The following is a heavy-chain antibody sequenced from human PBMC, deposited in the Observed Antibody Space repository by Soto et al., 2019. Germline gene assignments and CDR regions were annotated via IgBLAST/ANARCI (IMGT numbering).Heavy chain of an antibody. CDR3: ATDGTVTTPGVLDY. J-gene: IGHJ4*02. CDR1: GFTFSSYS. V-gene: IGHV3-48*02. CDR2: ISSSSSTI. D-gene: IGHD4-4*01. Sequence: GGSLRLSCAASGFTFSSYSMNWVRQAPGKGLEWVSYISSSSSTIYYADSVKGRFTISRDDAKNSLYLQMNSLRDEDTAVYYCATDGTVTTPGVLDYWGQGTLVTVSS.